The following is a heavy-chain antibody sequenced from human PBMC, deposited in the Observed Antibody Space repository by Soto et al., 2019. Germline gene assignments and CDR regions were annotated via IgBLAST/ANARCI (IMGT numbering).Heavy chain of an antibody. CDR2: ISASGDTT. D-gene: IGHD3-22*01. V-gene: IGHV3-23*01. J-gene: IGHJ4*02. CDR3: AAQATGYFVPFDF. Sequence: EVQLLESGGGLVQPGGSLRLSCAASGFSFSTCAESWVRQAPGKGLEWVSSISASGDTTHYAESVRGRFTISRDNSRNTLHLQMSSLTAEDTAIYSCAAQATGYFVPFDFWGRGTLVTVSS. CDR1: GFSFSTCA.